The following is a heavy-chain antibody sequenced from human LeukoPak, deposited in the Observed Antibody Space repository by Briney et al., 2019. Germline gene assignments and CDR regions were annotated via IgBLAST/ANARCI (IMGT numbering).Heavy chain of an antibody. D-gene: IGHD6-6*01. CDR3: ARGYSSSSIYFDY. Sequence: GRSLRLSCAASGFTFSSYSMNWVRQAPGKGLEWVSSISSSSSYIYYADSVKGRFTISRDNAKNSLYLQMNSLRAEDTAVYYCARGYSSSSIYFDYWGQGTLVTVSS. J-gene: IGHJ4*02. V-gene: IGHV3-21*01. CDR1: GFTFSSYS. CDR2: ISSSSSYI.